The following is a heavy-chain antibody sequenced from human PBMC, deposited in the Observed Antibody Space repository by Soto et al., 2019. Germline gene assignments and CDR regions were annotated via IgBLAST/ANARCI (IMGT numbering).Heavy chain of an antibody. CDR1: GGTFNTFA. V-gene: IGHV1-69*06. CDR3: ARAAKRYFEI. Sequence: QVQLVQSGAEVKKPGSSVNVSCKASGGTFNTFAISWVRQAPGQGLEYLGGIVPILGPAFYAQRFQGRVTITAYNATNTDYLKLTSMCSEDKAVYYSARAAKRYFEIWCKGTHVTVS. CDR2: IVPILGPA. J-gene: IGHJ4*02.